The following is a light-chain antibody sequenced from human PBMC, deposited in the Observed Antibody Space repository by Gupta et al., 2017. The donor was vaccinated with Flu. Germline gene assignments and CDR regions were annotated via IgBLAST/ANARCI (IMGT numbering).Light chain of an antibody. CDR3: QQYSGT. V-gene: IGKV1-33*01. Sequence: DIQMTQSPSSLSASVGDRVTITCQASQDITTYLSWYQQKPGKAPKLLIYHASSLGTGVPSRFSGSGYGTDFTFSISNLQPEDIATYYCQQYSGTFGQGTKLEIK. J-gene: IGKJ2*02. CDR2: HAS. CDR1: QDITTY.